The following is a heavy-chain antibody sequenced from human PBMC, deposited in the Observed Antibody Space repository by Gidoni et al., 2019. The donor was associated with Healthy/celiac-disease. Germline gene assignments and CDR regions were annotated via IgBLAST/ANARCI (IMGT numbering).Heavy chain of an antibody. V-gene: IGHV4-34*01. Sequence: QVQLQQWGAGLLKPSETLSLTCAVYGGSFSGYYWSWIRQPPGKGLEWIGEINHSGSTNYNPSLKSRVTISVDTSKNQFSLKLSSVTAADTAVYYCARDAKTTYYYGSGSYGYWGQGTLVTVSS. CDR3: ARDAKTTYYYGSGSYGY. D-gene: IGHD3-10*01. J-gene: IGHJ4*02. CDR1: GGSFSGYY. CDR2: INHSGST.